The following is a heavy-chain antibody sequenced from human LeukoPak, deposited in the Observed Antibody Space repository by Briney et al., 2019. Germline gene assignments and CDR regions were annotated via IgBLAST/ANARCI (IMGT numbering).Heavy chain of an antibody. Sequence: SETLSLTCTVSGGSISSYYWSWIRQPPGKGLEWIGYIYYSGSTNYNPSLKSRVTISVDTSKNQFSLKLSSVTAADTAVYYCARGPGSRKPIAISRRYYFDYWGQGTLVTVSS. D-gene: IGHD1-14*01. CDR2: IYYSGST. CDR3: ARGPGSRKPIAISRRYYFDY. CDR1: GGSISSYY. V-gene: IGHV4-59*12. J-gene: IGHJ4*02.